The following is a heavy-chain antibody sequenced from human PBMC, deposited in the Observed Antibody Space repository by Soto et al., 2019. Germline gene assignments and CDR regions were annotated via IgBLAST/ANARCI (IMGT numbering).Heavy chain of an antibody. J-gene: IGHJ4*02. CDR1: GFSFSSHS. CDR3: ARGRGYCGGTSRYLDY. CDR2: ISSGGSTI. Sequence: SLRLSCAASGFSFSSHSMKWVRQAPGKGLEWVSYISSGGSTIYYADSVKGRFTISRDNAKNSLYLQMNSLRDDDTAVYYCARGRGYCGGTSRYLDYWGQGALVTVSS. V-gene: IGHV3-48*02. D-gene: IGHD2-21*01.